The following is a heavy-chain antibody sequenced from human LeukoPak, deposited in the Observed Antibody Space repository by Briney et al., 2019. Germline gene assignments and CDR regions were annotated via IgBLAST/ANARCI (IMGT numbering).Heavy chain of an antibody. Sequence: PSETLSLTCAVYGGSFSGYYWSWIRQPPGKGLEWIGEINHSGSTNYNPSPKSRVAISVDTSKNQFSLKLSSVTAADTAVYYCARATPPRGYCSGGSCYYYYYYMDVWGKGTTVTVSS. CDR1: GGSFSGYY. J-gene: IGHJ6*03. CDR2: INHSGST. CDR3: ARATPPRGYCSGGSCYYYYYYMDV. D-gene: IGHD2-15*01. V-gene: IGHV4-34*01.